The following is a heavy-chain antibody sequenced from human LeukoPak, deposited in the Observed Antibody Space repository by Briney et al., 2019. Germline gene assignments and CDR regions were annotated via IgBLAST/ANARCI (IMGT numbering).Heavy chain of an antibody. J-gene: IGHJ5*02. CDR2: IDYSGGT. CDR1: GGSISSSSYY. V-gene: IGHV4-39*07. D-gene: IGHD3-3*01. CDR3: ARGPSITIFGVVMYTWFDP. Sequence: SETLSLTCTVSGGSISSSSYYWGWIRQPPGKGLEWIGSIDYSGGTYFSPSLRSRVTLSVDTSKNQFSLNLISVTAADAAVYYCARGPSITIFGVVMYTWFDPWGQGTPVSVSS.